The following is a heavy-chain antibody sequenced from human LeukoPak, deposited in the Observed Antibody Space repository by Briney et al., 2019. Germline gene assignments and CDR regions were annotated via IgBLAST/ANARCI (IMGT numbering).Heavy chain of an antibody. CDR3: ATVSPNPYDSSGYPLVGQTRHNWFDP. V-gene: IGHV1-24*01. CDR1: GCTLTELS. J-gene: IGHJ5*02. CDR2: FDPEDGET. D-gene: IGHD3-22*01. Sequence: ASVKVSCKVSGCTLTELSMHWVRQAPGKGLEWMGGFDPEDGETIYAQKFQGRVTMTEDTSTDTAYMELSSLRSEDTAVYYCATVSPNPYDSSGYPLVGQTRHNWFDPWGQGTLVTVSS.